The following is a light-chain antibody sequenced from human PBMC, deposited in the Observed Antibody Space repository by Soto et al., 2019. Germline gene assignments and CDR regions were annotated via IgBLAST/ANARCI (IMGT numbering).Light chain of an antibody. V-gene: IGKV1-33*01. Sequence: DIQMTQSPSSLSASVGERVTITCQASQDISNYLNWYQQKPGKAPKLLIYDASNLETGVPSRFSGSGSVTDFTFTISSLQPEDIATYYCQQYDNLPLTFGGGTRLEI. CDR1: QDISNY. CDR3: QQYDNLPLT. CDR2: DAS. J-gene: IGKJ4*01.